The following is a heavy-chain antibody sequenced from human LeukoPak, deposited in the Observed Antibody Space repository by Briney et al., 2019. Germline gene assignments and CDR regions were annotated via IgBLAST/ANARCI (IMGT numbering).Heavy chain of an antibody. CDR1: GFIFSSYA. J-gene: IGHJ4*02. V-gene: IGHV3-23*01. Sequence: GGSLRLSCAASGFIFSSYAMSWVRQAPGKGLEWVSAISGSGGSTYYADSVKGRFTISRDNSKNTLYLQMNSLRAEDTAVYYCAKDGGSLDRLDFDYWGQGTLVTVSS. CDR3: AKDGGSLDRLDFDY. D-gene: IGHD3-3*01. CDR2: ISGSGGST.